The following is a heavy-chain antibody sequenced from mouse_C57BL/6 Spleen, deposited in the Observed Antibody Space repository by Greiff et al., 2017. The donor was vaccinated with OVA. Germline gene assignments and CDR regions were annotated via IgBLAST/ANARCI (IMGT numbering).Heavy chain of an antibody. CDR2: IRNKANGYTT. CDR3: ARPYGSSYWYFDV. CDR1: GFTFTDYY. D-gene: IGHD1-1*01. J-gene: IGHJ1*03. V-gene: IGHV7-3*01. Sequence: EVKLVESGGGLVQPGGSLSLSCAASGFTFTDYYMSWVRQPPGKALEWLGFIRNKANGYTTEYSASVKGRFTISRDNSQSILYLQMNALRAEDSATYYCARPYGSSYWYFDVWGTGTTVTVSS.